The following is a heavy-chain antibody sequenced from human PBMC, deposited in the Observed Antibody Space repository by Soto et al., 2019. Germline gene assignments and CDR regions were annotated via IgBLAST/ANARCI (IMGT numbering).Heavy chain of an antibody. CDR2: ISGSGGST. D-gene: IGHD6-19*01. Sequence: PGGSLRLSCAASGFTFSSYAMSWVRQAPGKGLEWVSAISGSGGSTYYADSVKGRFTISRDNSKNTLYLQMNSLRAEDTAVYYCARRSTGLVRGFDYWGQGTLVTVSS. V-gene: IGHV3-23*01. J-gene: IGHJ4*02. CDR1: GFTFSSYA. CDR3: ARRSTGLVRGFDY.